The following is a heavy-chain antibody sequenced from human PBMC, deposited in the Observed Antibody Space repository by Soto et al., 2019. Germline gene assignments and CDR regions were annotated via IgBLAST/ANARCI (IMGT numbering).Heavy chain of an antibody. CDR2: ISSSSSYI. CDR1: GFTFSSYS. D-gene: IGHD3-10*01. Sequence: EVQLVESGGGLVKPGGSLRLSCAASGFTFSSYSMNWVRQAPGKGLEWVSSISSSSSYIYYADSVKGRFTISRDNAKNSLYLQMNSLRAEDTAVYYCARGSPVYGSGSYQRWGQGTLVTVSS. V-gene: IGHV3-21*01. J-gene: IGHJ4*02. CDR3: ARGSPVYGSGSYQR.